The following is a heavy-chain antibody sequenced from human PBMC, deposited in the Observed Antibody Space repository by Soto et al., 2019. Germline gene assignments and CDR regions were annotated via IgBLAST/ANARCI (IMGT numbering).Heavy chain of an antibody. CDR3: ARDYMAVVD. Sequence: QVQLQESGPGLVKPSQTLSLTCTVSGSSISSGSYYWSWIRQHPAKGLEWIGYIYHSGSTYYNPSLKSRATISLDTSKNQFSLKLSSVTAADTAVYYCARDYMAVVDWGQGTLVTVSS. CDR1: GSSISSGSYY. D-gene: IGHD2-15*01. CDR2: IYHSGST. J-gene: IGHJ4*02. V-gene: IGHV4-31*03.